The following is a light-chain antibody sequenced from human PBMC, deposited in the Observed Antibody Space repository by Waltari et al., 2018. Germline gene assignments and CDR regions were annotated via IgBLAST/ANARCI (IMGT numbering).Light chain of an antibody. J-gene: IGLJ2*01. CDR3: SSYAGSSKGV. CDR2: AVS. V-gene: IGLV2-23*02. Sequence: QSALTQPASVSGSPGQSITISCTGTSSDVGTYKRVSWYQQPPGQAPKPMIYAVSKRPSGVSDRSSGSKSGDMASLTISGLQPEDEAEYFCSSYAGSSKGVFGGGTKVTVL. CDR1: SSDVGTYKR.